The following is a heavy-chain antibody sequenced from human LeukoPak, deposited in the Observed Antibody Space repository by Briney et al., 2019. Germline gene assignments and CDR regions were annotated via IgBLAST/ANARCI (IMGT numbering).Heavy chain of an antibody. Sequence: PGGSLRLSCAASGFTFSSYTMNWVRQAPGKGLDWVSSISGSSSYIYYADSVKGRFTISRDNAKNSLYLQMNSLRAEDTAVYYCARAFDYYDSSGYYYDAFDIWGQGTMVTVSS. CDR2: ISGSSSYI. D-gene: IGHD3-22*01. J-gene: IGHJ3*02. V-gene: IGHV3-21*01. CDR1: GFTFSSYT. CDR3: ARAFDYYDSSGYYYDAFDI.